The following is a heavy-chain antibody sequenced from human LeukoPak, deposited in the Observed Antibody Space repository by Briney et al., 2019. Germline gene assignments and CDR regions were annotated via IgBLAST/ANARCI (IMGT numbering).Heavy chain of an antibody. CDR1: GGTFSSYA. D-gene: IGHD1-26*01. Sequence: GASVKVSCKASGGTFSSYAISWVRQAPGQGLEWMGGIIPIFGTANYAQKFQGRVTITADDSTSTAYMELSSLRSEDTAVYYCAIVSGSYFPKNYYYYYMDVWGKGTTVTVSS. CDR3: AIVSGSYFPKNYYYYYMDV. J-gene: IGHJ6*03. V-gene: IGHV1-69*13. CDR2: IIPIFGTA.